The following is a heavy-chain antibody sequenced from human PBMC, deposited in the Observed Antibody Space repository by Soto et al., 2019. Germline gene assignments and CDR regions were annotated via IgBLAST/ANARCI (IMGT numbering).Heavy chain of an antibody. CDR2: INAGNGNT. CDR3: ARAGGFGELLTPDY. J-gene: IGHJ4*02. Sequence: QVQLVQSGAEVKKPGASVKVSCKASGYTFTSYAMHWVRQAPGQRLEWMGWINAGNGNTKYSQKFQGRVTITRDTSASTADMELSSLRSEDTAVYYCARAGGFGELLTPDYWGQGTLVTVSS. CDR1: GYTFTSYA. V-gene: IGHV1-3*01. D-gene: IGHD3-10*01.